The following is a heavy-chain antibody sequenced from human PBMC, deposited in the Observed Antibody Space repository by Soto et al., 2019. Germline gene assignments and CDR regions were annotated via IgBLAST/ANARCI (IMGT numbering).Heavy chain of an antibody. Sequence: PGGSLRLSCAASGFTFSDYYMSWIRQAPGKGLEWVSYISSSSSYTNYADSVKGRFTISRDNAKNSLYLQMNSLRAEDTAVYYCAREGDAGIAAYYFDYWGQGTLVTVSS. CDR3: AREGDAGIAAYYFDY. CDR2: ISSSSSYT. D-gene: IGHD6-13*01. J-gene: IGHJ4*02. V-gene: IGHV3-11*06. CDR1: GFTFSDYY.